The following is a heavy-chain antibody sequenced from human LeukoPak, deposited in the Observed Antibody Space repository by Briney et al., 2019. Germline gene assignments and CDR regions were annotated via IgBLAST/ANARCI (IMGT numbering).Heavy chain of an antibody. D-gene: IGHD6-19*01. CDR3: ARTIRPRGYSSGWYGWFDP. Sequence: PSETLSLTCTVSGGSISSYYWSWIRQPPGKGLEWIGYIYYSGSTNYNPSLKSRVTISVDTSKNQFSLKLSSVTAADTAVYYCARTIRPRGYSSGWYGWFDPWGQGTLVTVSP. V-gene: IGHV4-59*01. J-gene: IGHJ5*02. CDR2: IYYSGST. CDR1: GGSISSYY.